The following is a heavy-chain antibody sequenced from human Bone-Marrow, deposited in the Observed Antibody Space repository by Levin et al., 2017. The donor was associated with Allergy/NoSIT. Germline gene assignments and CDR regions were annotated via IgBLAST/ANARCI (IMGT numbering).Heavy chain of an antibody. V-gene: IGHV3-48*01. J-gene: IGHJ4*02. CDR3: ARDSTFSGSYYGY. Sequence: SCAASGFTFSSYSMNWVRQAPGKGLEWVSYISSSSSTIYYADSVKGRFTISRDNAKNSLYLQMNSLRAEDTAVYYCARDSTFSGSYYGYWGQGTLVTVSS. CDR1: GFTFSSYS. D-gene: IGHD1-26*01. CDR2: ISSSSSTI.